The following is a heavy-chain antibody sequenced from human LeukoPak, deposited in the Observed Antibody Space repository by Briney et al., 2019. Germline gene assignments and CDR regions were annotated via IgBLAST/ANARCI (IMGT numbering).Heavy chain of an antibody. CDR3: AREITFGGVIVTSPTASSDY. D-gene: IGHD3-16*02. CDR1: GFTFSSYE. V-gene: IGHV3-48*03. CDR2: ISSSGSTI. J-gene: IGHJ4*02. Sequence: PGGSLRLSCAASGFTFSSYEMNWVRQAPGKGLEWVSYISSSGSTIYYADSVKGRFTISRDNAKNSLYLQMNSLRAEDTAVYYCAREITFGGVIVTSPTASSDYWGQGTLVTVSS.